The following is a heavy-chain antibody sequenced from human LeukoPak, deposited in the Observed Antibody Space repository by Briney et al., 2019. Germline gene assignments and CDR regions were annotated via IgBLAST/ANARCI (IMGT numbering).Heavy chain of an antibody. CDR2: ISGSGGST. CDR3: AKLLQDSSGCHEN. Sequence: PGGSLRLSCAASGFTFSSYAMSWVRQAPGKGLEWVSAISGSGGSTYYADSVKGRFTISRDNSKNTLYLQMNSLRAEDTAAYYCAKLLQDSSGCHENWGQGTLVTVSS. CDR1: GFTFSSYA. V-gene: IGHV3-23*01. D-gene: IGHD6-19*01. J-gene: IGHJ4*02.